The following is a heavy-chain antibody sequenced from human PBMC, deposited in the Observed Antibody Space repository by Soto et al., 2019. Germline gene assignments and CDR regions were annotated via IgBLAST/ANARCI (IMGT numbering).Heavy chain of an antibody. CDR2: IYPGDSRT. V-gene: IGHV5-51*01. CDR1: GPTFATDW. D-gene: IGHD2-21*01. J-gene: IGHJ5*02. Sequence: PGESLKISCKASGPTFATDWIGWVRQMPGKGLEWMGVIYPGDSRTRYNPPFEGQVTISADKSITTAYLQWSSLKASDSAMYYCARRKLFSPKSDPWGQGTQVTVSS. CDR3: ARRKLFSPKSDP.